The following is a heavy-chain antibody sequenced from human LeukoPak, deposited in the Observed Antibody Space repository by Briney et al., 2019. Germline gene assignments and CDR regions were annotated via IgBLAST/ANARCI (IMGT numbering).Heavy chain of an antibody. D-gene: IGHD2-2*01. CDR3: ARGGYCSSTSCSGWFDP. CDR2: INTGNGNT. CDR1: GYTFTSYA. J-gene: IGHJ5*02. V-gene: IGHV1-3*04. Sequence: ASVKVSCKASGYTFTSYAMHWVRQAPGQRLEWMGWINTGNGNTEYSQKFQGRVTITRDTSASTAYMELSSLRSDDTAVYYCARGGYCSSTSCSGWFDPWGQGTLVTVSS.